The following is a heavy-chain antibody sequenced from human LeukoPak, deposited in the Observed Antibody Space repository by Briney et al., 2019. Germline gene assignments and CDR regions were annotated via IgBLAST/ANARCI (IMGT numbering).Heavy chain of an antibody. CDR1: GFTFSSYG. V-gene: IGHV3-30*03. J-gene: IGHJ4*02. Sequence: PGGSLRLSCAASGFTFSSYGMHWVRQAPGKGLEWVAVISYDGSNKYYPGSVKGRFTISRENAKNSLYLQMNSLRAGDTAVYYCARGNWNYGGIELFDYWGQGTLVTVSS. CDR2: ISYDGSNK. D-gene: IGHD1-7*01. CDR3: ARGNWNYGGIELFDY.